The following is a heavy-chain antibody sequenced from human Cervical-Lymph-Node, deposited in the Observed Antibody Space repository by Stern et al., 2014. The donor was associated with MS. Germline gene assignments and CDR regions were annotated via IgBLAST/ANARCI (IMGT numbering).Heavy chain of an antibody. CDR3: ARGELKEGLVRGMDV. CDR1: GGTFSSYA. D-gene: IGHD1-26*01. Sequence: VQLVESGAGVKQPGSSVKVSCKASGGTFSSYAISWVRQAPGQGLEWVGGIIHNFGTANYAEKLKGRVTITGDDDKSTAYMELSSLRSEDTAVYYCARGELKEGLVRGMDVWGQGTTVTVSS. J-gene: IGHJ6*02. V-gene: IGHV1-69*01. CDR2: IIHNFGTA.